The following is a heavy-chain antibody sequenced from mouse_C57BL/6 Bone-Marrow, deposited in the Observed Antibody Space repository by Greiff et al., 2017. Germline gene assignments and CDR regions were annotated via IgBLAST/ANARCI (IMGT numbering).Heavy chain of an antibody. D-gene: IGHD2-5*01. CDR3: ARGAYYSNSREFYFDY. J-gene: IGHJ2*01. CDR2: IYPGDGDT. CDR1: GYAFSSSW. Sequence: VQLQQSGPELVKPGASVKISCKASGYAFSSSWMNWVKQRPGKGLEWIGRIYPGDGDTNYNGKFKGKATLTADKSSSTAYMQLSSLTSEDSAVYFCARGAYYSNSREFYFDYWGQGTTLTVSS. V-gene: IGHV1-82*01.